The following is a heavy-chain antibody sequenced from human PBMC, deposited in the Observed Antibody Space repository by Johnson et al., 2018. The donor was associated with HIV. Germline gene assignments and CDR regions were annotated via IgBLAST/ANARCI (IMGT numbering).Heavy chain of an antibody. V-gene: IGHV3-30-3*01. CDR2: ISYDGSNK. J-gene: IGHJ3*02. CDR3: TTDVLGVDAFDI. Sequence: QEQLVESGGSVVQPGRSLRLSCAASGFTFSSYAMHWVRQAPGKGLEWVAVISYDGSNKYYADSVKGRFTISRDNSKNTLYLQMNSLKTEDTAVYYCTTDVLGVDAFDIWGQGTMVTVSS. D-gene: IGHD4/OR15-4a*01. CDR1: GFTFSSYA.